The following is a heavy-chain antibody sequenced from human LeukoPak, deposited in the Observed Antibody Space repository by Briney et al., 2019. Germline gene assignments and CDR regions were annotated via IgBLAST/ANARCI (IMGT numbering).Heavy chain of an antibody. J-gene: IGHJ6*02. CDR1: GLTFSNYA. V-gene: IGHV3-23*01. Sequence: HAGGSLRLSCAASGLTFSNYAMSWVRQAPGKGLEWVSGISDSGGSTYYADSVKGRFTISRDNSKNTLYLHMNSLRAEDTAVYYGAKNGIVVPAAMHPSDYYYGMDVWGQGTTVTVSS. CDR2: ISDSGGST. CDR3: AKNGIVVPAAMHPSDYYYGMDV. D-gene: IGHD2-2*01.